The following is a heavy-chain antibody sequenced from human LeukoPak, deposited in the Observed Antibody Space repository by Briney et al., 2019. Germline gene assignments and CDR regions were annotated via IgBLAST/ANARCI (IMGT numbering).Heavy chain of an antibody. CDR1: GFTFSSYG. D-gene: IGHD1-26*01. CDR3: AKVSSWASTTHFDY. CDR2: ISYDGSNK. Sequence: PGGSLRLSCAASGFTFSSYGMHRVRQAPGKGLEWVAVISYDGSNKYYADSVKGRFTISRDNSKNTLYLQMNSLRAEDTAMYYCAKVSSWASTTHFDYWGQGTLVTVSS. J-gene: IGHJ4*02. V-gene: IGHV3-30*18.